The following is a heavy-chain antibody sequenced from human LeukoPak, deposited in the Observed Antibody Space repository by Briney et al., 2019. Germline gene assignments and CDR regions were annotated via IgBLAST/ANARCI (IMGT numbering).Heavy chain of an antibody. Sequence: GGSLRLSCAASGFTFSNAWMSWVRQAPGKGLEWVGRIKSKTDGGTTDCAAHVKGRFTISRDDSKNTLYLQMDSLKTEDTVVYYCTAIDFDFWGQGTLVTVSS. CDR2: IKSKTDGGTT. CDR1: GFTFSNAW. J-gene: IGHJ4*02. V-gene: IGHV3-15*01. CDR3: TAIDFDF. D-gene: IGHD3-22*01.